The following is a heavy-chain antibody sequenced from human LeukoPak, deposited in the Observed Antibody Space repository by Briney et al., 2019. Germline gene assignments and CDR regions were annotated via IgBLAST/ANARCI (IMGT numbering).Heavy chain of an antibody. Sequence: SETLSLTCAVYDESFSGYYWSWIRQAPGKGLEWIAEINHSGSTNYNPSLKSRVTISLDTSKKQFSPNLTSASAADTAVYYSARGRPSDWYRKWFDPWGQGTLVTVSS. J-gene: IGHJ5*02. CDR3: ARGRPSDWYRKWFDP. V-gene: IGHV4-34*01. CDR2: INHSGST. CDR1: DESFSGYY. D-gene: IGHD6-19*01.